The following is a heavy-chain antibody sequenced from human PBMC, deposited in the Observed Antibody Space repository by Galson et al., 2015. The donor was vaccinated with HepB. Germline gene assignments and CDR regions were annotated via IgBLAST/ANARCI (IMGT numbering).Heavy chain of an antibody. Sequence: SLRLSCAASGFTFSSYAMHWVRQAPGKGLEWVAVISYDGSNKYYADSVKGRFTISRDNSKNTLYLQMNSLRAEDTAVYYCAREVVVVPAAIEGFDPWGQGTLVTVSS. D-gene: IGHD2-2*01. CDR3: AREVVVVPAAIEGFDP. V-gene: IGHV3-30-3*01. CDR2: ISYDGSNK. CDR1: GFTFSSYA. J-gene: IGHJ5*02.